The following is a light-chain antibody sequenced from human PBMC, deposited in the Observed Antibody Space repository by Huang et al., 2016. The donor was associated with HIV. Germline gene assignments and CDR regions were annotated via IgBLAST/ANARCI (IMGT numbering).Light chain of an antibody. V-gene: IGKV3-15*01. CDR1: QSVSSN. CDR2: GAS. Sequence: EIVMTQSPATLSVSPGERATLSCRASQSVSSNLAWYQQKPGQGPRLLIYGASTRATGSPARFSGSGSGTEFTLTISSLQSEDFAVYYCQQYNNWPYTFGQGTKLEIK. CDR3: QQYNNWPYT. J-gene: IGKJ2*01.